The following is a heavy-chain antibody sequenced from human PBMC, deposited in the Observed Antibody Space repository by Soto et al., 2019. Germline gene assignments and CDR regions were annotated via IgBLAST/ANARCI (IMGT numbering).Heavy chain of an antibody. CDR3: ARYCSSTSCPGGVFDI. J-gene: IGHJ3*02. V-gene: IGHV4-34*01. CDR1: GGSFSGYY. CDR2: INHSGST. D-gene: IGHD2-2*01. Sequence: PSETLSLTCAVYGGSFSGYYWSWIRQPPGKGLEWIGEINHSGSTNYNPSLKSRATISVDTSKNQFSLKLSSVTAADTAVYYCARYCSSTSCPGGVFDIWGQGTMVTVSS.